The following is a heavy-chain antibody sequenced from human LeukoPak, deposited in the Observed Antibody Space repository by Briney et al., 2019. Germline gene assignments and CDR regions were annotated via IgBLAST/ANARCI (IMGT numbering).Heavy chain of an antibody. CDR1: GFTFSSYG. CDR3: AKGPYPIAAAATTPFDY. J-gene: IGHJ4*02. CDR2: ISYDGSNK. Sequence: GRSLRLSCAASGFTFSSYGVHWVRQAPGKGLEWVAVISYDGSNKYYADSVKGRFTISRDNSKNTLYLQMNSLRAEDTAVYYCAKGPYPIAAAATTPFDYWGQGTLVTVSS. D-gene: IGHD6-13*01. V-gene: IGHV3-30*18.